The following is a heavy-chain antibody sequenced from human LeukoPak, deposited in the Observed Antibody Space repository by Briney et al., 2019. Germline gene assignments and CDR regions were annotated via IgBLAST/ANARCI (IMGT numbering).Heavy chain of an antibody. J-gene: IGHJ6*02. Sequence: PGGSLRLSCAASGFKFNTYAMHWVRQAPGKGLEWAAVMSYDGANKFHADSVKGRFTISRDNSRNIFFLQMNSLRPEDTAVYYCARGPRNSSGWDYYHYAMDVWGQGTTVTVSS. CDR1: GFKFNTYA. D-gene: IGHD3-22*01. CDR2: MSYDGANK. V-gene: IGHV3-30-3*01. CDR3: ARGPRNSSGWDYYHYAMDV.